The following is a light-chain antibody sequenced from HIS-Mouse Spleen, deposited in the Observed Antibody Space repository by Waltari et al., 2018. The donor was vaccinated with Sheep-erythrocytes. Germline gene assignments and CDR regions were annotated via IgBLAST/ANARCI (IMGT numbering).Light chain of an antibody. J-gene: IGLJ3*02. CDR3: SSYTSSSTWV. Sequence: QSALTQPASVSGSPGQSITISCPGTSRAVGRYNYVSWYQQHPGKAPKLMIYDVSNRPSGVSNRFSGSKSGNTASLTISGLQAEDEADYYCSSYTSSSTWVFGGGTKLTVL. CDR2: DVS. CDR1: SRAVGRYNY. V-gene: IGLV2-14*03.